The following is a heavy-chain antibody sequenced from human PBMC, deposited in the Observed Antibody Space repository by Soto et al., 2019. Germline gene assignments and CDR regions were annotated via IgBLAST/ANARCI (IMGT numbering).Heavy chain of an antibody. V-gene: IGHV1-2*04. CDR1: GYTFTGYY. Sequence: ASVKVSCKASGYTFTGYYMHWVRQAPGQGLEWMGWINPNSGGTNYAQKFQGWVTMTRDTSISTAYMELSRLRSDDTAVYYCAREGEYYGSGSYEKPYYYYYMDVWGKGTTVTVS. D-gene: IGHD3-10*01. CDR2: INPNSGGT. J-gene: IGHJ6*03. CDR3: AREGEYYGSGSYEKPYYYYYMDV.